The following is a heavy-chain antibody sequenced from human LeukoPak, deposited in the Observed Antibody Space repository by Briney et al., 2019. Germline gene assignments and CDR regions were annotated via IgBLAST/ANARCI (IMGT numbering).Heavy chain of an antibody. Sequence: SVKVSCKASGGTFSSYAISWVRQAPGQGLEWMGGIIPIFGTANYAQKFQGRVTITADESTSTAYMELSSLRSEDTAVYYCARTSYDYVWGSYRLFDYWGQGTLVTVSS. J-gene: IGHJ4*02. CDR2: IIPIFGTA. CDR1: GGTFSSYA. V-gene: IGHV1-69*13. CDR3: ARTSYDYVWGSYRLFDY. D-gene: IGHD3-16*02.